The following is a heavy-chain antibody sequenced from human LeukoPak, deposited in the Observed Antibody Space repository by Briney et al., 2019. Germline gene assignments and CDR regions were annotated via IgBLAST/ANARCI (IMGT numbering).Heavy chain of an antibody. CDR1: GFTFSGYT. D-gene: IGHD3-3*01. CDR3: ARITMGATSANFYYYFLDA. CDR2: IISHGGST. V-gene: IGHV3-64*02. Sequence: GGSLRLSCAASGFTFSGYTLHLVRQAPGKGLEYVSAIISHGGSTHYADSVKGRFTVSRDNSKNTLYLQMDSLRAEDMAVYYCARITMGATSANFYYYFLDAWGKGTTVTVSS. J-gene: IGHJ6*03.